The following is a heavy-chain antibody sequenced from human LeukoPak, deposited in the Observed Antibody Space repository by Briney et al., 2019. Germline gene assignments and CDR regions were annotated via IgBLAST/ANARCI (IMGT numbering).Heavy chain of an antibody. V-gene: IGHV4-59*12. CDR1: GGSISSYY. D-gene: IGHD6-19*01. J-gene: IGHJ4*02. Sequence: SETLSLTCTVSGGSISSYYWSWIRQPPGKGLEWIGYIYYSGSTNYNPSLKSRVTISVDTSKNQFSLKLSSVTAADTAVYYCAREGRKSGWQTNWGQGTLVTVSS. CDR2: IYYSGST. CDR3: AREGRKSGWQTN.